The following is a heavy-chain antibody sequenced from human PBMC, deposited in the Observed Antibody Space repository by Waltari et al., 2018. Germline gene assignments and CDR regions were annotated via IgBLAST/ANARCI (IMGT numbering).Heavy chain of an antibody. CDR1: GGSISSGSYY. CDR3: AREVVPAAMRINWFDP. D-gene: IGHD2-2*01. V-gene: IGHV4-61*02. CDR2: IYTSGST. J-gene: IGHJ5*02. Sequence: QVQLQESGPGLVKPSQTLSLTCTVSGGSISSGSYYWSWIRQPAGKGLEWIGRIYTSGSTNYNPSLKSRVTLSVDTSKNQFSLKLSSVTAADTAVYYCAREVVPAAMRINWFDPWGQGTLVTVSS.